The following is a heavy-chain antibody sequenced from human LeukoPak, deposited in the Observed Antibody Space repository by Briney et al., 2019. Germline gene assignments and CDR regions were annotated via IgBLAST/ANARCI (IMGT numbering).Heavy chain of an antibody. V-gene: IGHV1-2*02. Sequence: GASMKVSCKASRYTFSDFYIHWVRQAPGQGLDYVGWITPKSGDTYSPQRFQGRVTMTRDASISTAYMELSSLRSEDTAVYFCARVRLADERAWAYWGQGTLVTVSS. D-gene: IGHD3-3*02. CDR1: RYTFSDFY. CDR2: ITPKSGDT. J-gene: IGHJ4*02. CDR3: ARVRLADERAWAY.